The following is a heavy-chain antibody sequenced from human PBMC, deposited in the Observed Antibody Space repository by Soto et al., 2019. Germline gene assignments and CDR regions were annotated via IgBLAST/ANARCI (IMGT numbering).Heavy chain of an antibody. CDR2: ISFDGTNK. Sequence: LRLSCAAPGFTFSSHAMNWVRQAPGKGLEWVSVISFDGTNKYYAESVGGRYTISRDNSKNVLYLDMNSLRPDDTAIYYCARAHGPYYDSSYYGLARNYFDYWGQGALVTVSS. D-gene: IGHD3-22*01. CDR1: GFTFSSHA. J-gene: IGHJ4*02. CDR3: ARAHGPYYDSSYYGLARNYFDY. V-gene: IGHV3-30-3*01.